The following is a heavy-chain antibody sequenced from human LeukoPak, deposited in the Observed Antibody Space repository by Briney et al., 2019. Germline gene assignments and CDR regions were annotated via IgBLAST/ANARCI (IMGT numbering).Heavy chain of an antibody. CDR2: IIPIFGTA. D-gene: IGHD6-13*01. CDR1: GGTFSSYA. V-gene: IGHV1-69*13. CDR3: ARGVQSSSWYYYYYYLDY. Sequence: GASVKVSCKASGGTFSSYAISWVRQAPGQGLEWMGGIIPIFGTANYAQKFQGRVTITADESTSTAYMELSSLRSEDTAVYYCARGVQSSSWYYYYYYLDYWGQGTLVTVSS. J-gene: IGHJ4*02.